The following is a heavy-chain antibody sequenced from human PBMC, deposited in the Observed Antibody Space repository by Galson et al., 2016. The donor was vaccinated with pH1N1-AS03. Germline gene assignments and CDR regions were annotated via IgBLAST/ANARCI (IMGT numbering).Heavy chain of an antibody. Sequence: SLRLSCATSGFTFSSYAMFWVRQAPGKGLEWVSSISGSGISTYYADSVKGRFTISRDNSRNTVYLQMNSLRVEDTAVYYCARHLRLGKGAFEIWGQGIPVTVSS. J-gene: IGHJ3*02. V-gene: IGHV3-23*01. D-gene: IGHD7-27*01. CDR2: ISGSGIST. CDR3: ARHLRLGKGAFEI. CDR1: GFTFSSYA.